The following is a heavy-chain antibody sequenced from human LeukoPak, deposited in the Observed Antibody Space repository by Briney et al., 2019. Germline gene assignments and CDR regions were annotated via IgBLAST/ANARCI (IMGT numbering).Heavy chain of an antibody. V-gene: IGHV1-8*01. J-gene: IGHJ4*02. D-gene: IGHD3-3*01. CDR1: GYTFTSYD. Sequence: ASVKVSCKASGYTFTSYDTNWVRQATGQGLEWVGWMNPNSGNTGYAQKFQGRVTMTRNTSISTAYMELSSLRSEDTAVYYCARGGGLLRFEPFDYWGQGTLVTVSS. CDR3: ARGGGLLRFEPFDY. CDR2: MNPNSGNT.